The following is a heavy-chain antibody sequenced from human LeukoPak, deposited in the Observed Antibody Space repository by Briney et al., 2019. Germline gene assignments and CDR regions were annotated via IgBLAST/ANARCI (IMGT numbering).Heavy chain of an antibody. CDR3: ARPTQVAGTYYFDY. V-gene: IGHV4-34*01. Sequence: SETLSLTCAVYGGSFSGYYWSWIRQPPGKGLEWIGEINHSGSTNYNPSLKSRVTISVDTSKNQFSLRLSSVTAADTAVYYCARPTQVAGTYYFDYWGQGTLVTVSS. J-gene: IGHJ4*02. CDR2: INHSGST. CDR1: GGSFSGYY. D-gene: IGHD6-19*01.